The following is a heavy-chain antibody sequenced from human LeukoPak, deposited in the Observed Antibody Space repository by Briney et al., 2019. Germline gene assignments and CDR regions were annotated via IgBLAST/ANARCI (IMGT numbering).Heavy chain of an antibody. Sequence: SVKVSCKASGGTFSSYAISWVRQAPGQGLEWMGGIIPIFGTANYAQKFQGRVTITADESTSTAYMELSSLRSEDTAVYYCARATRSGSRNYYYYCMDVWGKGTTVTVSS. D-gene: IGHD3-3*01. CDR2: IIPIFGTA. CDR3: ARATRSGSRNYYYYCMDV. V-gene: IGHV1-69*13. J-gene: IGHJ6*03. CDR1: GGTFSSYA.